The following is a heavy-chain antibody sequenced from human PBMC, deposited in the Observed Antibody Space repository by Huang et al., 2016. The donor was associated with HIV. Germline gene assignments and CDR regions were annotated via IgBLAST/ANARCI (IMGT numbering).Heavy chain of an antibody. CDR2: IHYSGST. CDR3: ARGIGYSGRYFDY. V-gene: IGHV4-59*01. CDR1: GDSISSFY. Sequence: QVQLQESGPGLVKPSETLSLTCTVSGDSISSFYWSWIRQPPGKRLEWLGYIHYSGSTNYNPALKSRVTISVDTSKNQFSLRLSSVTAADTAVYYCARGIGYSGRYFDYWGQGALVTVSS. D-gene: IGHD6-13*01. J-gene: IGHJ4*02.